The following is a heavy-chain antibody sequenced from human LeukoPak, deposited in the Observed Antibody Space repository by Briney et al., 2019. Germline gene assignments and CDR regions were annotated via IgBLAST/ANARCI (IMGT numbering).Heavy chain of an antibody. CDR2: INPNSGGT. V-gene: IGHV1-2*02. CDR1: GYTFTGYY. Sequence: ASVKVSCKASGYTFTGYYMHWVRQAPGQGLEWMGWINPNSGGTNYAQKFRGRVTVTRDTSISTAYMELSRLRSDDTAVYYCARTKIVGATSDAFDIWGQGTMVTVSS. J-gene: IGHJ3*02. CDR3: ARTKIVGATSDAFDI. D-gene: IGHD1-26*01.